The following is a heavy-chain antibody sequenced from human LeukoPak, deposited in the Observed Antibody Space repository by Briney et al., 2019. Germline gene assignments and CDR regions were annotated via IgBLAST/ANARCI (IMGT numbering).Heavy chain of an antibody. CDR2: IIVSGTT. D-gene: IGHD6-25*01. J-gene: IGHJ4*02. V-gene: IGHV3-23*01. CDR1: GFTLSSFS. CDR3: ANGSVGNADFAS. Sequence: GGPLRLSCAASGFTLSSFSMTWVRQAPGKGLEWVSSIIVSGTTYYADSVKGRFTISRDSFRGTLFLQMDSLRVEDTAVYFCANGSVGNADFASWGQGALVTVSS.